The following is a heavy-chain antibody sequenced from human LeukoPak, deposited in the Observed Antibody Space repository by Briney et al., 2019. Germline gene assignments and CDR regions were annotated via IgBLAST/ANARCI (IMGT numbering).Heavy chain of an antibody. J-gene: IGHJ6*03. CDR1: GYTFTTYE. D-gene: IGHD3-10*01. V-gene: IGHV1-8*01. CDR2: MNPNSGNT. Sequence: ASVKVSCKASGYTFTTYEINWVRQATGQGLEWMGWMNPNSGNTVYAHKFQGSVTMTRNTSISTAYMELSSLRSEDTAVYYCARRDYYGSGSYPYYYDYYMDVWGKGTTVTISS. CDR3: ARRDYYGSGSYPYYYDYYMDV.